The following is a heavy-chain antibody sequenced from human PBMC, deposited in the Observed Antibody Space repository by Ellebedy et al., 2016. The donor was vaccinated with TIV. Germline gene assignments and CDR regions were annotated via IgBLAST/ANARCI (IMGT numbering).Heavy chain of an antibody. D-gene: IGHD2-2*01. CDR2: ISGSGGST. V-gene: IGHV3-23*01. J-gene: IGHJ4*02. Sequence: GGSLRLSCAASGFTFSSYAMNWVRQAPGKGLEWVSAISGSGGSTYYADSVKGRFTISRDNSKNTLYLQMNSLRAEDPAVYYCARHRYYSSTWYYFDYWGQGTLVTVSS. CDR3: ARHRYYSSTWYYFDY. CDR1: GFTFSSYA.